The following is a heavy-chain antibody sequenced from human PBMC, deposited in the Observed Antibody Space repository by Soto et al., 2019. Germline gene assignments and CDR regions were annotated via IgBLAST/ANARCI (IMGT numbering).Heavy chain of an antibody. D-gene: IGHD6-6*01. CDR2: INHSGST. CDR1: GGSFSGYY. J-gene: IGHJ4*02. Sequence: QVQLQQWGAGLLKPSETLSLTCAVYGGSFSGYYWSWIRQPPGKGLEWIGEINHSGSTNYNPSLKSRVTISVDTCKNQYYLQLSSVTAAETAVYYCASLGIGAPPIGGIAARPAGTDWGQGTLVTVSS. V-gene: IGHV4-34*01. CDR3: ASLGIGAPPIGGIAARPAGTD.